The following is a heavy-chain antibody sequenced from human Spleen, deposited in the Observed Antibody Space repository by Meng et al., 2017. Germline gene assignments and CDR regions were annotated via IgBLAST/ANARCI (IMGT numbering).Heavy chain of an antibody. CDR2: ISYDGSNK. Sequence: GGSLRLSCAASGFTFSSYAMHWVRQAPGKGLEWVAVISYDGSNKYYADSVKGRFTISRDNSKNTLYLQMNSLRAEDTAVYYCAREGIAVAGGSYYIDYWGQGTLVTVSS. D-gene: IGHD6-19*01. J-gene: IGHJ4*02. CDR1: GFTFSSYA. CDR3: AREGIAVAGGSYYIDY. V-gene: IGHV3-30*07.